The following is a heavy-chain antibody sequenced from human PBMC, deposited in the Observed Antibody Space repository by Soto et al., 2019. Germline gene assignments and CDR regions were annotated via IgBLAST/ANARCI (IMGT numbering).Heavy chain of an antibody. CDR2: INSDGSST. Sequence: AGGSLRLSCAASGFTFSSYWMHWVRQAPGKGLVWVSRINSDGSSTSYADSVKGRFTISRDNAKNTLYLQMNSLRAEDTAVYYCARVPGYSGYDYDYWGQGTLVTVSS. V-gene: IGHV3-74*01. J-gene: IGHJ4*02. D-gene: IGHD5-12*01. CDR3: ARVPGYSGYDYDY. CDR1: GFTFSSYW.